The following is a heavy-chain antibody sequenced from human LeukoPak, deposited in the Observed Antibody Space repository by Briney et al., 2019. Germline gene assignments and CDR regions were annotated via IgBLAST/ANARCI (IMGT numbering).Heavy chain of an antibody. J-gene: IGHJ4*02. Sequence: GGSLRLSCEAFGFTFSTYGMHWVRQAPGKGLEWVAFIWYDGSNKDYADSVKGRFTISRDNSKNTLYLQMNSLRAEDTAVYYCARHYKYDSSGLGGFDYWGQGTLVTVSS. CDR3: ARHYKYDSSGLGGFDY. CDR2: IWYDGSNK. CDR1: GFTFSTYG. V-gene: IGHV3-33*01. D-gene: IGHD3-22*01.